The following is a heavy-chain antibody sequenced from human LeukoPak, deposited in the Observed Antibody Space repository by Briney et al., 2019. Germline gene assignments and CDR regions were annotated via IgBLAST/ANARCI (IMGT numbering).Heavy chain of an antibody. J-gene: IGHJ6*04. CDR1: GFTFSNYA. D-gene: IGHD3-10*02. CDR3: AELGITMIGGV. V-gene: IGHV3-48*03. CDR2: ISSSGSTI. Sequence: GGSLRLSCAASGFTFSNYAMNWVRQAPGKGLERVSYISSSGSTIYYADSVKGRFTISRDNAKNSLYLQMNSLRAEDTAVYYCAELGITMIGGVWGKGTTVTISS.